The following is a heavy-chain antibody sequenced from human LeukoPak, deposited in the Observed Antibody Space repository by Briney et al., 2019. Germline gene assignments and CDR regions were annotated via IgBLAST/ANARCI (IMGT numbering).Heavy chain of an antibody. CDR2: IYYSGST. V-gene: IGHV4-59*05. CDR3: ARTWIPVPFDY. D-gene: IGHD5-18*01. J-gene: IGHJ4*02. CDR1: GGSINSGY. Sequence: PSETLSLTCSVSGGSINSGYWSWIRQPPGKGLEWIGSIYYSGSTYYNPSLKSRVTISVDTSKTQFSLKLSSVTAADTAVYYCARTWIPVPFDYWGQGTLVTVSS.